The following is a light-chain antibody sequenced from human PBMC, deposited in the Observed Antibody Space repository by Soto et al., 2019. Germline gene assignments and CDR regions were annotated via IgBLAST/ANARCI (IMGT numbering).Light chain of an antibody. CDR1: QSVSTY. Sequence: EIVLTQSPATLSLSPGERATLSCRASQSVSTYLAWYQQKPGQAPRLLIYDASNRATGIPARFSGSGSGTDFTLTISRLAPKIFAVNTWKQRRKWPPVTCGQGTRLE. J-gene: IGKJ5*01. CDR3: KQRRKWPPVT. V-gene: IGKV3-11*01. CDR2: DAS.